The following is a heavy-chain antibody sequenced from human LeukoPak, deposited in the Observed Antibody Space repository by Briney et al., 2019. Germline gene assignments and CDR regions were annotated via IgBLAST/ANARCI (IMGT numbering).Heavy chain of an antibody. Sequence: SETLSLTCSVSGGSVSSYYWSWIRQSPGKGLEWIGYIQNSGRTTYNPSLKSRVTGFVDTSKTQFSLRLSSVTAADTAVYYCARHGTISSESYFDYWGQGALVTVSS. CDR1: GGSVSSYY. CDR3: ARHGTISSESYFDY. CDR2: IQNSGRT. J-gene: IGHJ4*02. V-gene: IGHV4-59*08. D-gene: IGHD1-14*01.